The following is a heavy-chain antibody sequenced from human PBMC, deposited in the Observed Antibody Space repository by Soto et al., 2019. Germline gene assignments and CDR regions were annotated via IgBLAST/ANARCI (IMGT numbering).Heavy chain of an antibody. D-gene: IGHD2-2*02. CDR3: ARLGCSSTSCYKYYYGMDV. CDR1: GYSFTSYW. CDR2: IYPGDSDT. V-gene: IGHV5-51*01. J-gene: IGHJ6*02. Sequence: GESLKISCQGSGYSFTSYWIGWVRQMPGKGLEWMGIIYPGDSDTRYSPSFQGQVTISADKSISTAYLQWSSLKASDTAMYYCARLGCSSTSCYKYYYGMDVWGQGTTVTVSS.